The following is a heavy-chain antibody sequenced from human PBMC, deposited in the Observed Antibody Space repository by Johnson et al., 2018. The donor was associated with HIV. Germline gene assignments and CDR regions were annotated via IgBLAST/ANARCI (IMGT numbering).Heavy chain of an antibody. D-gene: IGHD1-26*01. J-gene: IGHJ3*02. CDR1: GFTFSSYA. V-gene: IGHV3-30-3*01. Sequence: HVQLVESGGGVVQPGRSLRLSCAASGFTFSSYAMHWVRQAPGKGLEWVAVISYDGSNKYYADSVKGRFTISRDNSKNTLYLQMNSLRAEDTAVYYCARDRRVGAMALDAFDIWGQVTMVTVSS. CDR3: ARDRRVGAMALDAFDI. CDR2: ISYDGSNK.